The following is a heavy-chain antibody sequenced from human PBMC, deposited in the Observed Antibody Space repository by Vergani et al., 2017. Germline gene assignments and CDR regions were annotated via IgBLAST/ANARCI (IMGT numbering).Heavy chain of an antibody. CDR1: FDSIRNLY. CDR2: IHYSENT. D-gene: IGHD6-19*01. CDR3: ASDTHSGQRADR. Sequence: QVQLQESGPGLVKSSETLSLTCSVSFDSIRNLYCNWIRQPPGKGLGWIGSIHYSENTNYNPSLETRVTISVDTSKTQFSLTLTSVSAADTAVYYCASDTHSGQRADRWGQGILVTVTS. J-gene: IGHJ5*02. V-gene: IGHV4-59*11.